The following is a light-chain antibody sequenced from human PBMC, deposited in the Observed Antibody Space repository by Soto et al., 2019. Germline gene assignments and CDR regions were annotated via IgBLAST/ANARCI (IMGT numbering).Light chain of an antibody. V-gene: IGLV2-8*01. CDR2: EVT. Sequence: QSALTQPPSASGFPGQSVTISCTGTSSDVGYYDYVSWYQQHPGKAPKLVIYEVTKRPSGVPDRVSASKSGNTASLTVSGLRAADAADYYCSSYAGSNNFVFGSGTKLTVL. CDR1: SSDVGYYDY. J-gene: IGLJ1*01. CDR3: SSYAGSNNFV.